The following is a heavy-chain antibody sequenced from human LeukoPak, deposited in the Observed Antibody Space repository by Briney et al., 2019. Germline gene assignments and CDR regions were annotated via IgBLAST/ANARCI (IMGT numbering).Heavy chain of an antibody. J-gene: IGHJ4*02. CDR2: IKADGSVR. D-gene: IGHD4-17*01. V-gene: IGHV3-7*03. CDR3: ARGEFGDLRYDY. Sequence: GGSLRLSCAASGFTFSTYWMSWVRQAPGEGLEWVANIKADGSVRFYVDSVEGRFTIFRDNAKNSLYLQMNSLRVEDTAMYYCARGEFGDLRYDYWGRGSLVTVSS. CDR1: GFTFSTYW.